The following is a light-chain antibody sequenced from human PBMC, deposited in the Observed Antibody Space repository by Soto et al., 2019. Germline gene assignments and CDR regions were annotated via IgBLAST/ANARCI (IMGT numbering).Light chain of an antibody. Sequence: QSALTQPRSVSGSPGQSVTISCTGTSSDVGGYNFVSWYQQHPGKAPKFMIYDVTKRPSGVPDRFSGSKSGNTASLTISGRQDEDEADYYCCSYLGSYTSYVFGTGTKLTVL. J-gene: IGLJ1*01. V-gene: IGLV2-11*01. CDR1: SSDVGGYNF. CDR2: DVT. CDR3: CSYLGSYTSYV.